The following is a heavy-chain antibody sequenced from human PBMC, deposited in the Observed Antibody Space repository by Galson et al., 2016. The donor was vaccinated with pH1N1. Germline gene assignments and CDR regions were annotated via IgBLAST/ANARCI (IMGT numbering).Heavy chain of an antibody. V-gene: IGHV3-33*07. CDR1: GFDFSSYG. CDR2: MWHDGSHE. J-gene: IGHJ5*02. CDR3: VRDFSYCRGLSCFSTPHFNWFDT. D-gene: IGHD2-15*01. Sequence: SLRLSCAASGFDFSSYGMFWVRQAPRKGLEWVAAMWHDGSHEYYSDSVNGRFTISRDNSKNTLYLQMDRLTGEDTAVYYCVRDFSYCRGLSCFSTPHFNWFDTWGQGTLVTVSS.